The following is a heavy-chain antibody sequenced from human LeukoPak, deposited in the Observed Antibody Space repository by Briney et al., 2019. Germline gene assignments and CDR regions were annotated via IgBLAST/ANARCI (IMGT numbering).Heavy chain of an antibody. CDR1: GFTFSSYA. CDR3: ARRRTASDAFDI. D-gene: IGHD5-18*01. CDR2: ISYDGSNK. V-gene: IGHV3-30-3*01. J-gene: IGHJ3*02. Sequence: HPGGSLRLSCAASGFTFSSYAMHWVRQAPGKGLEWVAVISYDGSNKYYADSVKGRFTISRDNSKNTLYLQMNSLRAEDTAVYYCARRRTASDAFDIWGQGTMVTVSS.